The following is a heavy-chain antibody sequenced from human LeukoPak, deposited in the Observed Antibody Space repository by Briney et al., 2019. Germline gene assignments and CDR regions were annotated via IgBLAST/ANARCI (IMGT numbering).Heavy chain of an antibody. V-gene: IGHV4-30-2*01. CDR2: IYHSGST. Sequence: SRTLSLTCAVSGGSISSGGYSWSWIRQPPGKGLEWIGYIYHSGSTYYNPSLKSRVTISVDRSKNQFSLKLSSVTAADTAVYYCARGGLHDYGEYLDAFDIWGQGTMVTVSS. J-gene: IGHJ3*02. D-gene: IGHD4-17*01. CDR3: ARGGLHDYGEYLDAFDI. CDR1: GGSISSGGYS.